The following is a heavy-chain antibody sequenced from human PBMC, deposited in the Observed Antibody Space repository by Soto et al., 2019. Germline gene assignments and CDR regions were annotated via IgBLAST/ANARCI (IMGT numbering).Heavy chain of an antibody. Sequence: SETLSLTCVVSGNPISTTNWWSWVRQSPGKGLEWIGEIYHSGSTNYNPSLKSRVTISVDKSKNQFSLKLSSVTAADTAVYYCARDVGYHYDGSPSGQFDFWGQGTLVTVSS. D-gene: IGHD3-22*01. CDR1: GNPISTTNW. V-gene: IGHV4-4*02. CDR3: ARDVGYHYDGSPSGQFDF. J-gene: IGHJ4*02. CDR2: IYHSGST.